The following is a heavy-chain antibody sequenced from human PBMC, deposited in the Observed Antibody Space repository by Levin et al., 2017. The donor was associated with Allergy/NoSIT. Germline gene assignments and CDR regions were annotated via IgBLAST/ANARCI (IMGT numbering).Heavy chain of an antibody. J-gene: IGHJ4*02. CDR2: ITSKSDGATT. V-gene: IGHV3-15*01. D-gene: IGHD6-19*01. CDR1: GFSLSNAW. CDR3: TTQFQW. Sequence: GGSLRLSCAASGFSLSNAWMNWVRHAPGKGLEWIGRITSKSDGATTDYAAPLKGRFTISRDDSTNTLYLEMNSLKVEDTALYYCTTQFQWWGQGTLVTVSS.